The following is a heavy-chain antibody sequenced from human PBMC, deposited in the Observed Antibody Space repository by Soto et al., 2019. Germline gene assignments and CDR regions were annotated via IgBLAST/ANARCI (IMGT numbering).Heavy chain of an antibody. V-gene: IGHV3-23*01. D-gene: IGHD2-2*01. Sequence: EVQLLESGGGLVQPGGSLRLSCAGSGFTFINHAMNWVRQAPGKGLEWVSSISGGGDATFFGDSVRGRFTISRDNSKNPVALQMNSLGVDDPAVYYCARKILGSTSRPNYWYFDLWGRGTLVTVSS. CDR2: ISGGGDAT. CDR3: ARKILGSTSRPNYWYFDL. CDR1: GFTFINHA. J-gene: IGHJ2*01.